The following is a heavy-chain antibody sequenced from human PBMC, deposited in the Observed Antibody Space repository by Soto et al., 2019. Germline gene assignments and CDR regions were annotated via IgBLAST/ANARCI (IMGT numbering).Heavy chain of an antibody. CDR2: ISYDGRLK. CDR3: ARDGISGQTDGFDS. J-gene: IGHJ3*02. CDR1: GFTFSSYT. V-gene: IGHV3-30*04. D-gene: IGHD3-3*01. Sequence: QVQLVESGGGVVQPGTSLRLSCSASGFTFSSYTMHWVRQAPGKGLEWVALISYDGRLKYYADSVKGRFTISRDTSKDTLSLQMDGLRAEDTALYYCARDGISGQTDGFDSWGQGTMVTVSS.